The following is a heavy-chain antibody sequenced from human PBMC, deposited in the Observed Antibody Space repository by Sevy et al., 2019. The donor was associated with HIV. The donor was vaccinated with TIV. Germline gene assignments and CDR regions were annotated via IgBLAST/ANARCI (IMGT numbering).Heavy chain of an antibody. V-gene: IGHV4-30-4*01. J-gene: IGHJ3*02. CDR3: ARDNYYYDSSGYYFHDAFDI. CDR2: IYYSGST. CDR1: GGSISSGDYY. D-gene: IGHD3-22*01. Sequence: SETLSLTCTVSGGSISSGDYYWSWIRQPPGKGLEWIGYIYYSGSTYYNPSLKSRVTISVDTSKNQFSLKLSSVTAADTVVYYCARDNYYYDSSGYYFHDAFDIWGQGTMVTVSS.